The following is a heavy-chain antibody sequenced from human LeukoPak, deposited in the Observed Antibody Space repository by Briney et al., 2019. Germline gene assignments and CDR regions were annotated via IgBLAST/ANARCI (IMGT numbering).Heavy chain of an antibody. V-gene: IGHV3-21*01. CDR1: GFTFSSYS. CDR2: ISSSSSYI. J-gene: IGHJ6*02. D-gene: IGHD6-13*01. Sequence: PGGSLRLSCAASGFTFSSYSMNWVRQAPGKGLEWVSSISSSSSYIYYADSVKGRFTISRDNAKNSLYLQMNSLRAEDTAVYYCARDRIAAHYYGMDVWGQGTTVTVSS. CDR3: ARDRIAAHYYGMDV.